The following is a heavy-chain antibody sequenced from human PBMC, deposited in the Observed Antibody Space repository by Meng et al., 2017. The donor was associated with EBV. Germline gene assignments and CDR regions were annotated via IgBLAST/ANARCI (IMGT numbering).Heavy chain of an antibody. Sequence: GRRVQSGAGVNRPGASAKVSCKATGYTFTCYYMHWVRQAPGQGLEWMGRINPNSGGTNYAQKFQGRVTMTRDTSISTAYMELSRLRSDDPAVYYCAKGADLAAAGTFWFDPWGQGTLVTVSS. D-gene: IGHD6-13*01. J-gene: IGHJ5*02. CDR1: GYTFTCYY. CDR2: INPNSGGT. V-gene: IGHV1-2*06. CDR3: AKGADLAAAGTFWFDP.